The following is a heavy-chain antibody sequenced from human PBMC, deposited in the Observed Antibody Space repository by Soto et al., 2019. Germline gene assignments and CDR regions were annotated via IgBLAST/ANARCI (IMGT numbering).Heavy chain of an antibody. CDR1: GASISSYY. CDR2: ISHGGST. D-gene: IGHD6-13*01. Sequence: QVQLQESGPGLVKPSGTLSLTCTVSGASISSYYWSWIRQTPGKGLEWIGYISHGGSTNYHASFKGRDTISVDTSKNQFSLKVNSVSAADTAVYYCARDLAAAGPFDYWGQGILVIVSS. CDR3: ARDLAAAGPFDY. V-gene: IGHV4-59*01. J-gene: IGHJ4*02.